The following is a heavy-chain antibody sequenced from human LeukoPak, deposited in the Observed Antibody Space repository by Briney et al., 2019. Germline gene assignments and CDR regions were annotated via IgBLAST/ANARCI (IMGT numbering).Heavy chain of an antibody. Sequence: PGGSLRLSCAASGFTFSSYGMHRVRQAPGKGLEWVAFIRYDGSNKYYADSVKGRFTISRDNSKNTLYLQMNSLRAEDTAVYYCAKDLELWFGEPNWFDPWGQGTLVTVSS. V-gene: IGHV3-30*02. J-gene: IGHJ5*02. CDR3: AKDLELWFGEPNWFDP. CDR2: IRYDGSNK. CDR1: GFTFSSYG. D-gene: IGHD3-10*01.